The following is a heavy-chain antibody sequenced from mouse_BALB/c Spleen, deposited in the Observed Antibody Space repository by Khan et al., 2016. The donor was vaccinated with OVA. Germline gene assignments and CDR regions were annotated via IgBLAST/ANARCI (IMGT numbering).Heavy chain of an antibody. CDR1: GYTFTNYW. J-gene: IGHJ2*01. V-gene: IGHV1-87*01. CDR2: IYPGDGDS. Sequence: QVQLKQSGAELARPGASVKLSCKASGYTFTNYWMQWVRQRPGQGLEWIGAIYPGDGDSTYTQKFKDKATLTADTSSNTAYMELSNLASEDSAVXSCARREVRRGGFDYWGQGTTLTVSS. CDR3: ARREVRRGGFDY.